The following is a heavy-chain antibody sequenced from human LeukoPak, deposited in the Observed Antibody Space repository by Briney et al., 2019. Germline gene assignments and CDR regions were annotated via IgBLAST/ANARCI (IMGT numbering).Heavy chain of an antibody. Sequence: SETLSLTCTVSGGSISSSSYYWGWIRQPPGKGLEWIGSIYYSGSTYYIPSLKSRVTISVDTSKNQFSLKLSSVTAADTAVYYCWSYVYAFDIWGQGTMVTVSS. CDR2: IYYSGST. J-gene: IGHJ3*02. D-gene: IGHD3-10*02. CDR3: WSYVYAFDI. CDR1: GGSISSSSYY. V-gene: IGHV4-39*07.